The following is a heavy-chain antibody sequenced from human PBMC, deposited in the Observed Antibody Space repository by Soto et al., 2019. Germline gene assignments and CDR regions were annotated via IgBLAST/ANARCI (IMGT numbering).Heavy chain of an antibody. CDR1: GYSFTSYW. D-gene: IGHD2-2*01. CDR3: AITSYCSSTSCFYYYYGMDV. V-gene: IGHV5-10-1*01. J-gene: IGHJ6*02. Sequence: GESLKISCKGSGYSFTSYWISWVRQMPGKGLEWMGRIDPSDSYTNYSPSFQGHVTISADKSISTAYLQWSSLKASDTAMCYCAITSYCSSTSCFYYYYGMDVWGQGTTVTVSS. CDR2: IDPSDSYT.